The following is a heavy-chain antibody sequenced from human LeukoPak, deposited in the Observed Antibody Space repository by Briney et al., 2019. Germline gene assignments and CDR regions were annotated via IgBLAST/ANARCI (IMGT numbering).Heavy chain of an antibody. Sequence: ASVNVSCKASGGTFSSYAISWVRRAPGQGLEWMGGIIPIFGTANYAQKFQGRVTNTTDESTSTAYMELSSLRSEDTAVYYCARGGLAGYFPTIPRFFGFDYWGQGTLVTVSS. CDR3: ARGGLAGYFPTIPRFFGFDY. CDR1: GGTFSSYA. J-gene: IGHJ4*02. CDR2: IIPIFGTA. D-gene: IGHD3-9*01. V-gene: IGHV1-69*05.